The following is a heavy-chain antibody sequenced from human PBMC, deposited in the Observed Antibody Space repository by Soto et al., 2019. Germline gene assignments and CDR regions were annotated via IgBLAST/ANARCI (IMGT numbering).Heavy chain of an antibody. Sequence: PSQTLSLTCAISGDSVSSNSAAWNWIRQSPSRGLEWLGRTYYRSKWYNDYAVSVKSRITINPDTSKNQFSLQLNSVTPEDTAVYYCAREGLVVPAAPNWFDPWGQGTLVTVSS. CDR1: GDSVSSNSAA. D-gene: IGHD2-2*01. J-gene: IGHJ5*02. CDR2: TYYRSKWYN. CDR3: AREGLVVPAAPNWFDP. V-gene: IGHV6-1*01.